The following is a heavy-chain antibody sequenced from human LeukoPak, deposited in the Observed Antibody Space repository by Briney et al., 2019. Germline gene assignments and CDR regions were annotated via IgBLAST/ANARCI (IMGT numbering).Heavy chain of an antibody. CDR1: GGSISSYY. CDR2: IYTSGST. Sequence: PSETLSLTCTVSGGSISSYYWSWIRQPAGKGLEWIGRIYTSGSTNYNPSLKSRVTMSVDTSKNQFSLKLSSVTAADTAVYYCARVDYPKSRYYGMDVWGQGTTVTVSS. D-gene: IGHD3/OR15-3a*01. V-gene: IGHV4-4*07. J-gene: IGHJ6*02. CDR3: ARVDYPKSRYYGMDV.